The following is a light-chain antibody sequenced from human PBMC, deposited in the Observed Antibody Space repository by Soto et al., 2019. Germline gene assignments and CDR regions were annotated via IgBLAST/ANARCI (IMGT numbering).Light chain of an antibody. CDR1: QSVSSY. V-gene: IGKV3-11*01. Sequence: IVLTQSPATLSLSPGDRATLSCRASQSVSSYLAWYQQKPGQAPRLLIYDASNRATGIPARFSGSGSGTDFTLTISSLEPDDLAVYYCQQRSHWPPLTFGGGTKVEIK. J-gene: IGKJ4*01. CDR2: DAS. CDR3: QQRSHWPPLT.